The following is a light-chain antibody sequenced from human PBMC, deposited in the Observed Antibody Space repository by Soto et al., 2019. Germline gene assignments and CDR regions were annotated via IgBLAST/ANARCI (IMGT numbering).Light chain of an antibody. V-gene: IGKV3-20*01. CDR1: QSISSRY. CDR2: GAS. Sequence: EIVLTQSPGTLSLSPGERATLSCRAIQSISSRYLAWYQQKPGQAPRLLIYGASSRATGIPDRFSGSGSGTDFTLTISRLEPEDFAVYYCQQYGTSPQGTFGQGTKVDIK. CDR3: QQYGTSPQGT. J-gene: IGKJ1*01.